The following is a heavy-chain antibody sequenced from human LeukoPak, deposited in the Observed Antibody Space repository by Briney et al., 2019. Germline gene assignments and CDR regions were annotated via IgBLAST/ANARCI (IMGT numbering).Heavy chain of an antibody. D-gene: IGHD4-17*01. CDR3: ARGGYGDYKLHYYHYGMDV. CDR2: IYYTGTT. CDR1: GGSISHYY. V-gene: IGHV4-59*08. J-gene: IGHJ6*02. Sequence: SETLSLTCTVSGGSISHYYWSWIRQSPRKGLEWIGYIYYTGTTNYNPSLKSRVTISVDTSKNQFSLKLSAVSAADTAVYYCARGGYGDYKLHYYHYGMDVWGQGTTVTVSS.